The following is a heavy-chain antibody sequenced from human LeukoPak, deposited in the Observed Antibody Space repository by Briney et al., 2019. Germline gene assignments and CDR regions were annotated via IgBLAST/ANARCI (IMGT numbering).Heavy chain of an antibody. J-gene: IGHJ4*02. D-gene: IGHD1-14*01. Sequence: SGPSLVKPTQTLTLTGSSSGFALTTTTAAVGWIRQPPGRALEWVAIIFWDDDRRYSLSLKGRLTMAHDTLKNLVVLVMADMDPVDTRTYYCAHYHRTYFDYWGQGALVTVCS. CDR3: AHYHRTYFDY. CDR1: GFALTTTTAA. CDR2: IFWDDDR. V-gene: IGHV2-5*02.